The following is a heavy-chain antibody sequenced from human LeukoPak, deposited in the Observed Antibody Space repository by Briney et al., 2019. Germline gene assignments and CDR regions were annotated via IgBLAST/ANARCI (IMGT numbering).Heavy chain of an antibody. CDR2: ISSRGTTI. CDR1: GFTSSSYE. Sequence: PGGSLRLSCAVSGFTSSSYEMNWVRQAPGKGLEWVSYISSRGTTIYYVDSVKGRFTISRDNAKNSLYLQMNSLRAEDTALYYCARVRSGLHMDVWGQGTTVTVSS. V-gene: IGHV3-48*03. J-gene: IGHJ6*02. CDR3: ARVRSGLHMDV. D-gene: IGHD2-15*01.